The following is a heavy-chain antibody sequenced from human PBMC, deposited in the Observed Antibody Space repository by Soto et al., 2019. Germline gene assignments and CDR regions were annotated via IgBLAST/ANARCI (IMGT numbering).Heavy chain of an antibody. Sequence: GGSLRLSCAASGFSFSEYSMTWVRQAPGKGLQWVSAISGDTATTHYADSVKGRFTISRDNSRDTLYLQMNSLRVEDTAIYYCAQPLQQWLLQGSGVDVWGQGPTVIVSS. CDR2: ISGDTATT. CDR3: AQPLQQWLLQGSGVDV. D-gene: IGHD6-19*01. CDR1: GFSFSEYS. V-gene: IGHV3-23*01. J-gene: IGHJ6*02.